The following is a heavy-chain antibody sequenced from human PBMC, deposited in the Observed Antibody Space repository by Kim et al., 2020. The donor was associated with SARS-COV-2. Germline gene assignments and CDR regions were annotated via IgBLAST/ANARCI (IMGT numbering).Heavy chain of an antibody. Sequence: GGSLRLSCVASGFSIADNYMSWVRQAPGKGPEWVSVVYDDGKSDYADSVKGRFTISRDDSRNMIFLQMDSLRTDDTAVYYCARMDFGDDNWGQGTRVTVSS. D-gene: IGHD2-21*02. CDR1: GFSIADNY. J-gene: IGHJ4*02. CDR3: ARMDFGDDN. V-gene: IGHV3-53*01. CDR2: VYDDGKS.